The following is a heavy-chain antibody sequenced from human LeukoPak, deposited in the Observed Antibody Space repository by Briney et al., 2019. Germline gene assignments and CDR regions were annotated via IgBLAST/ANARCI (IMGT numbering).Heavy chain of an antibody. CDR1: GFIFEDYA. CDR2: ISWSSGTM. J-gene: IGHJ4*02. CDR3: ATVSNPYYDFWNRRGYFDY. D-gene: IGHD3-3*01. V-gene: IGHV3-9*01. Sequence: GGSLRLSCAASGFIFEDYAMHWVRQAPGKGLEWVSAISWSSGTMDYADSVKARFTISRDNARNSLYLEINSLRSEDTAVYYCATVSNPYYDFWNRRGYFDYWGQGTLVTVSS.